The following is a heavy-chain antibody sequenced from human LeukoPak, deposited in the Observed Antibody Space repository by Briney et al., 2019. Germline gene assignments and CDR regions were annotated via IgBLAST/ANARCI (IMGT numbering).Heavy chain of an antibody. CDR3: ARGYYYDSSGYPMVAFDI. CDR2: INHSGST. D-gene: IGHD3-22*01. CDR1: GGSFSGYY. Sequence: SETLSLTCAVYGGSFSGYYWSWIRQPPGKGLEWIGEINHSGSTNYNRSLKGRVTISVDTSKNQFSLKPSSVTAADTAVYYCARGYYYDSSGYPMVAFDIWGQGTMVTVSS. J-gene: IGHJ3*02. V-gene: IGHV4-34*01.